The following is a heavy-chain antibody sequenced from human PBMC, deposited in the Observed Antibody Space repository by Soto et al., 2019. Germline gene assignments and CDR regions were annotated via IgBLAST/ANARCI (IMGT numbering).Heavy chain of an antibody. V-gene: IGHV3-23*01. CDR2: ISGSGGST. D-gene: IGHD3-10*01. Sequence: EVQLLESGGGLVQPGGSLRLSCAASGFTFSSYAMSWVRQAPGKGLEWVSAISGSGGSTYYADSVKGRFTISRDNSKNTMYRQMNRLRAEDTAVYYCAKGLLWFGELFTRFDYWGQGTLVTVSS. CDR1: GFTFSSYA. J-gene: IGHJ4*02. CDR3: AKGLLWFGELFTRFDY.